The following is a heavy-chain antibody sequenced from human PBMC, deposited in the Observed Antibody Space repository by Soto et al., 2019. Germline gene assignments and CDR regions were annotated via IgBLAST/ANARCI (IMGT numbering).Heavy chain of an antibody. CDR3: ARDSSGGGGDY. CDR2: ISAYNGNA. V-gene: IGHV1-18*01. Sequence: ASVKVSCKASGYTFTSYTIHWVRQAPGQGLEWVGWISAYNGNANYAQKLQGRVTMTTDTSTSTAYMELRSLRSDDTAVYYCARDSSGGGGDYWGQGTLVTVSS. D-gene: IGHD2-15*01. J-gene: IGHJ4*02. CDR1: GYTFTSYT.